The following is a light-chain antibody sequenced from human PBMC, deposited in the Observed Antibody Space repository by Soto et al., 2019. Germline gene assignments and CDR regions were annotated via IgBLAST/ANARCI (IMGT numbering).Light chain of an antibody. V-gene: IGLV2-18*02. J-gene: IGLJ1*01. CDR1: SNDVASNYR. CDR2: GVT. Sequence: QSALTLPPSVSGSPGQSVTIACTGTSNDVASNYRVSWYQQPPGTAPQLVIYGVTNRPSGVPDRFSGSRSGNTASLTISGLQAEDEADYFCISYTDSSTYVFGTGTKVTVL. CDR3: ISYTDSSTYV.